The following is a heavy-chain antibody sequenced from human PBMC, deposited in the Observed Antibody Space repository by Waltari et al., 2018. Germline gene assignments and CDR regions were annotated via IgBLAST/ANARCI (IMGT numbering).Heavy chain of an antibody. CDR3: SVSLNY. Sequence: EVQLVESGGGLVQPGGSLRLSCAASGLTFSNSWMDWVRQAPGKGLEWVANIKHDASESHYVDSVKGRFTISRDNAQNLLYLQMNSLRAGDTAVYYCSVSLNYWGQGTLVTVSS. J-gene: IGHJ4*02. CDR2: IKHDASES. CDR1: GLTFSNSW. V-gene: IGHV3-7*01.